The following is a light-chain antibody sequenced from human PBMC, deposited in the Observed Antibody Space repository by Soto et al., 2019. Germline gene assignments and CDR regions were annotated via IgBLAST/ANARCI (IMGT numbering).Light chain of an antibody. CDR3: QQRSNWPPSIT. Sequence: VMTKSPATLSVSPGERATLSCRASQSISSNLAWYQQKPGQAPRLLMFRTSTRATGIPARSSGSGSGTDFTLNISSLEPEDFAVYYCQQRSNWPPSITCGQGTRLEIK. J-gene: IGKJ5*01. CDR1: QSISSN. V-gene: IGKV3-11*01. CDR2: RTS.